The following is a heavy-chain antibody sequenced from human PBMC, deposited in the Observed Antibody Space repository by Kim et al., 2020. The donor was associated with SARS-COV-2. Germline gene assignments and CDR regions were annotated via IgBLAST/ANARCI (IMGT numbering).Heavy chain of an antibody. D-gene: IGHD2-8*02. CDR2: MNYRGTA. J-gene: IGHJ4*02. Sequence: SETLSLTCTVSGDSVSSGSFSWAWIRQPPGKGLEFLGTMNYRGTASYNPSLKSRVAMSVDTSKNQFSLKLSSVTAAATAVYYCARDRAGHTDGFDYWCQG. CDR1: GDSVSSGSFS. V-gene: IGHV4-39*07. CDR3: ARDRAGHTDGFDY.